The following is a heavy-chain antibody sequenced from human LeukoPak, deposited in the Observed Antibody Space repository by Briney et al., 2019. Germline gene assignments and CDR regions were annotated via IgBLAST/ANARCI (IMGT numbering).Heavy chain of an antibody. CDR3: ARDSPTSWGSGWYYFEY. CDR1: GFTFSSYA. Sequence: GRSLRLSCAASGFTFSSYAMHWVRQDPGKGLAGVVAVSYDGSDKYYADSVKGRFTISRDNSRNTLYLQMNSLRAEDTAVYYCARDSPTSWGSGWYYFEYWGQGTLVTVSS. CDR2: VSYDGSDK. D-gene: IGHD6-13*01. J-gene: IGHJ4*02. V-gene: IGHV3-30*04.